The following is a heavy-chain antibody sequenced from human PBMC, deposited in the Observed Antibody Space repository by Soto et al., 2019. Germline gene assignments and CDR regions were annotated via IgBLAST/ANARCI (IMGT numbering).Heavy chain of an antibody. D-gene: IGHD1-26*01. V-gene: IGHV3-9*01. CDR3: AKDLSGVNDAFDI. Sequence: GSGGGLVQPGRSLRLSCAASGFTFDDYAMHWVRQAPGKGLEWVSGISWNSGSIGYADSVKGRFTISRDNAKNSLYLQMNSLRAEDTALYYCAKDLSGVNDAFDIWGQGTMVTVSS. CDR1: GFTFDDYA. J-gene: IGHJ3*02. CDR2: ISWNSGSI.